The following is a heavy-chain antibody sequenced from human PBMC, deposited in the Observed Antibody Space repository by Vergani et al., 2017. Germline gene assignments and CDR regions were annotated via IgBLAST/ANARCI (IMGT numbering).Heavy chain of an antibody. J-gene: IGHJ6*03. CDR3: ARGRPYCSSTSCPERSYYYYMDV. CDR2: INHSGST. Sequence: QVQLQQWGAGLLKPSETLSLTCAVYGGSFSGYYWSWIRQPPGKGLEGIGEINHSGSTNYNPSLKSRVTISVDKSKNQFSLKLSSVTAADTAVYYCARGRPYCSSTSCPERSYYYYMDVWGKGTTVTVSS. D-gene: IGHD2-2*01. CDR1: GGSFSGYY. V-gene: IGHV4-34*01.